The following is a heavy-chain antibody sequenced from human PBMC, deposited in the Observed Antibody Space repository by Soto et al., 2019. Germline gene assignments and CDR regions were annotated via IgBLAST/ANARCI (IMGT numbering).Heavy chain of an antibody. Sequence: SETLSLTCTVSGGSISSSNYYWAWLRQPPGKGLEWIGSIFYTGTTYYNPSLRSRVTISVDTSKNQFSLKLSSVTAADTAVYYCARHEAGAAAGLWGKGTLVTVSS. CDR2: IFYTGTT. D-gene: IGHD6-25*01. J-gene: IGHJ4*02. CDR1: GGSISSSNYY. V-gene: IGHV4-39*01. CDR3: ARHEAGAAAGL.